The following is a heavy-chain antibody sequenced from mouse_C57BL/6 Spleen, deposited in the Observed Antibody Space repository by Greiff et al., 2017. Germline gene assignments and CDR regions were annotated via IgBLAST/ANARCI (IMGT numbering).Heavy chain of an antibody. CDR1: GFNIKDDY. J-gene: IGHJ3*01. CDR2: IDPENGDT. Sequence: VQLQQSGAELVRPGASVKLSCTASGFNIKDDYMHWVKQRPEQGLEWIGWIDPENGDTEYASKFQGKATITADTSSNTAYLQLSSLTSEDTAVYYCTTGGVYDGNYEGFAYWGQGTLVTVSA. D-gene: IGHD2-1*01. CDR3: TTGGVYDGNYEGFAY. V-gene: IGHV14-4*01.